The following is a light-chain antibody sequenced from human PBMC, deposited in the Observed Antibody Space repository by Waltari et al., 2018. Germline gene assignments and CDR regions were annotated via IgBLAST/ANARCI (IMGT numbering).Light chain of an antibody. J-gene: IGLJ3*02. Sequence: QSVLTQPPSVSGTPGQRVTISCPGRSTNIGSYDVNWYQQFPGTAPKLLIYYNNQRPSGVPDRFSGSKSGTSASLAISGLQSADEADYHCSAWDDSLNAWVFGGGTRLTVL. CDR2: YNN. V-gene: IGLV1-44*01. CDR1: STNIGSYD. CDR3: SAWDDSLNAWV.